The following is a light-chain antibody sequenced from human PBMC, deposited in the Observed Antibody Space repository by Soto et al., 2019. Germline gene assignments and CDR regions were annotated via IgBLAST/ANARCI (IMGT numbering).Light chain of an antibody. Sequence: DIVMTQSPDSLVVSLGERAPINCKSSQSVLYSSNNKKYLALYQQRPGQPPNLLIYWASTRESGVTDRFSGSGSGTDFTLTIRSPQAEDVAIYYCQQYFSFPWRFGQGIKAEIK. CDR3: QQYFSFPWR. V-gene: IGKV4-1*01. CDR1: QSVLYSSNNKKY. CDR2: WAS. J-gene: IGKJ1*01.